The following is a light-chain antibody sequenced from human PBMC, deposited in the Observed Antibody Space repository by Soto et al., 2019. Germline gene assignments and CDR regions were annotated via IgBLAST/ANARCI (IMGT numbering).Light chain of an antibody. V-gene: IGKV3-15*01. J-gene: IGKJ3*01. CDR1: QSVSSN. CDR2: GAS. CDR3: QQLNSYPRT. Sequence: EIVMTQSPATLSVSPGERATLSCRASQSVSSNLAWYQQKPGQAPRLLIYGASTRATGIPARFSGSGSGTDFTLTISSLQPEDFAIYYCQQLNSYPRTFGPGTKVDIK.